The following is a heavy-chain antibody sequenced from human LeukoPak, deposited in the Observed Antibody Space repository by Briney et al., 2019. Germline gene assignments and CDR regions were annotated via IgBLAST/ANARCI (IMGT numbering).Heavy chain of an antibody. CDR2: ISSSSSTI. CDR3: ARDEGYYDFWSGPNPTDKHNNNWLDP. Sequence: GGSLRLSCAASGFTLSSYSMNWVRRAPGKGLEWVSYISSSSSTIYYADSVKGRFTISRDNAKNSLYLQMNSLRAEDTAVYYCARDEGYYDFWSGPNPTDKHNNNWLDPWGQGTLVTVSS. J-gene: IGHJ5*02. CDR1: GFTLSSYS. D-gene: IGHD3-3*01. V-gene: IGHV3-48*01.